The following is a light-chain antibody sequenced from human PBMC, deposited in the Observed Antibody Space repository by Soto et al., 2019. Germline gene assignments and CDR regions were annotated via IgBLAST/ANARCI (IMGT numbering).Light chain of an antibody. CDR2: ESN. V-gene: IGLV2-23*03. CDR1: SNDVGGYDL. CDR3: CSFAGGATFV. Sequence: QSALTQPASVSGSPRQSITISCTGTSNDVGGYDLVSWYQHHPGKAPKLLIYESNKRPSGVSDRFSGSRSGNTASLTISALRPEDEADYSCCSFAGGATFVFGGGTKVTVL. J-gene: IGLJ3*02.